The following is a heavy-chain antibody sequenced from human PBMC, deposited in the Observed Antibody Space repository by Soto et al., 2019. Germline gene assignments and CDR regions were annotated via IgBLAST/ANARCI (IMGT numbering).Heavy chain of an antibody. CDR2: IYHSGST. V-gene: IGHV4-4*02. D-gene: IGHD4-4*01. CDR1: GGSISSSNW. Sequence: LSLTCAVSGGSISSSNWWSWVRQPPGKGLEWIGEIYHSGSTIYNPSLKSRVTISVDKSKPQFSLKLSSVTAADTAVYYCARESGKSAVTTTHNWFDPWGQGTLVTVSS. J-gene: IGHJ5*02. CDR3: ARESGKSAVTTTHNWFDP.